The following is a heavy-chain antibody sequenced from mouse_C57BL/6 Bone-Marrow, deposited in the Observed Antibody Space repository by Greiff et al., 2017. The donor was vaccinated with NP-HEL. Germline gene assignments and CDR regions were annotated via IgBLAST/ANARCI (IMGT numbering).Heavy chain of an antibody. V-gene: IGHV14-3*01. CDR1: GFNIKNTY. Sequence: EVKVVESVAELVRPGASVKLSCTASGFNIKNTYMHWVKQRPEQGLEWIGRIDPANGNTKYAPKFQGKATITADTSSNTAYLQLSSLTSEDTAIYYCARLDGYYGEYFDYWGQGTTLTVSS. J-gene: IGHJ2*01. CDR3: ARLDGYYGEYFDY. CDR2: IDPANGNT. D-gene: IGHD2-3*01.